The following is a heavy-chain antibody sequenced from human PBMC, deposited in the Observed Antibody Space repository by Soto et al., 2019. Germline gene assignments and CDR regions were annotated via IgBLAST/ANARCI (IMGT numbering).Heavy chain of an antibody. V-gene: IGHV4-39*01. J-gene: IGHJ5*02. CDR1: GGSISSSSYY. CDR3: ARRDGGYSYGYGNWFDP. CDR2: IYYSGST. D-gene: IGHD5-18*01. Sequence: PSETLSLTCTVSGGSISSSSYYWGWILHPPGKGLEWIGSIYYSGSTYYNPSLKSRVTISVDTSKNQFSLKLSSVTAADTAVYYCARRDGGYSYGYGNWFDPWGQGTLVTVSS.